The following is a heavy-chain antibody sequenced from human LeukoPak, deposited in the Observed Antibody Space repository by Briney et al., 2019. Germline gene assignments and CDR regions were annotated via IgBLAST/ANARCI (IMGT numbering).Heavy chain of an antibody. CDR2: IIPIFGTA. CDR3: ARSITMVRGVIQFDY. Sequence: ASVKVSCKASGGTFSSYAISWVRRAPGQGLEWMGGIIPIFGTANYAQKFQGRVTMTRDTSISTAYMELSRLRSDDTAVYYCARSITMVRGVIQFDYWGQGTLVTVSS. V-gene: IGHV1-69*05. D-gene: IGHD3-10*01. J-gene: IGHJ4*02. CDR1: GGTFSSYA.